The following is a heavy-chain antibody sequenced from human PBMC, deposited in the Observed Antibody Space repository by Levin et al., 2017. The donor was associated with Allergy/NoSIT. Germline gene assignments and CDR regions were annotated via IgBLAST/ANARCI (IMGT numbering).Heavy chain of an antibody. D-gene: IGHD2/OR15-2a*01. J-gene: IGHJ4*02. V-gene: IGHV3-7*01. CDR2: IERDGTET. CDR1: GFTFSDFW. Sequence: GGSLRLSCEVSGFTFSDFWMTWVRQAPGKGLEWVASIERDGTETFYLDSVKGRFTISRDNTKNSLFLQMSSLRAEDTALYYCARDFSRGGFDYWGQGTLLTVSS. CDR3: ARDFSRGGFDY.